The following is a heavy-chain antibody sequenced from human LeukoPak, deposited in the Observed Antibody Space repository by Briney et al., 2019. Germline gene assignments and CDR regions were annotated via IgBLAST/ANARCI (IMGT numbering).Heavy chain of an antibody. D-gene: IGHD6-13*01. V-gene: IGHV4-59*01. Sequence: PSETLSLTCTASGGSISSYYWSWIRQPPGKGLEWIGYIYYSGSTNYNPSLKSRVTISVDTSKNQFSLKLSSVTAADTAVYYCARGYSSSWPPHFDYWGQGTLVTVSS. J-gene: IGHJ4*02. CDR3: ARGYSSSWPPHFDY. CDR1: GGSISSYY. CDR2: IYYSGST.